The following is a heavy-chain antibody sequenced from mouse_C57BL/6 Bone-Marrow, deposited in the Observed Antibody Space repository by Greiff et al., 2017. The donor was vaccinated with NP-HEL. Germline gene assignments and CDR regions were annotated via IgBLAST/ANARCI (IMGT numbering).Heavy chain of an antibody. CDR2: ISNGGGST. J-gene: IGHJ3*01. CDR1: GFTFSDYY. Sequence: EVHLVESGGGLVQPGGSLKLSCAASGFTFSDYYMYWVRQTPEKRLEWVAYISNGGGSTYYPDTVKGRFTISRDNAKNTLYLQMSRLKSEDTAMYYCARRGGPAWFAYWGQGTLVTVSA. V-gene: IGHV5-12*01. CDR3: ARRGGPAWFAY.